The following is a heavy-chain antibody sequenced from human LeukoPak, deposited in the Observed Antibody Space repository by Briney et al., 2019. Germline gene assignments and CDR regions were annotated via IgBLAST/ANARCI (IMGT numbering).Heavy chain of an antibody. CDR3: ARDDYRGVTNFDP. CDR1: GGSISPYF. Sequence: SETLSLTCTVSGGSISPYFWSWRRQTPGKGLEWMGYISYTGSTNYNPALKSRVTISVDTSKNQFSLQLTSVTAADTAVYYCARDDYRGVTNFDPWGQGTLVTVSS. V-gene: IGHV4-59*01. CDR2: ISYTGST. J-gene: IGHJ5*02. D-gene: IGHD3-10*01.